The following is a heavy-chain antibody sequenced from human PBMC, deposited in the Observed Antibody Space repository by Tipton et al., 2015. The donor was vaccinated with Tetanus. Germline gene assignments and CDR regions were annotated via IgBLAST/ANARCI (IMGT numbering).Heavy chain of an antibody. Sequence: TLSLTCAVSGQSLSGHFWSWVRQAPGKGLEWIGEITPRGSASYNPSLKSRVSISGDASKNQFSLNLSSVTAADTAVYYCARLREIVSRSGWAFDYWGQGILVTVSS. V-gene: IGHV4-34*01. J-gene: IGHJ4*02. CDR2: ITPRGSA. CDR1: GQSLSGHF. D-gene: IGHD3-10*01. CDR3: ARLREIVSRSGWAFDY.